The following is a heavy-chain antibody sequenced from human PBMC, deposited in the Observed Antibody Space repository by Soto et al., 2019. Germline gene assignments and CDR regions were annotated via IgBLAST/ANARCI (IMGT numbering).Heavy chain of an antibody. CDR2: FYPAGST. V-gene: IGHV3-66*01. D-gene: IGHD3-22*01. CDR1: GFTVTSNY. CDR3: AKVGDSSGYAKYFHH. Sequence: EVQLVESGGGLVQPGGSLRLSCAASGFTVTSNYMSWVRQAPGRGLEWVSIFYPAGSTYYADSVQGRFTISRDSSKNILYLQMNSLRAEDTVVYYCAKVGDSSGYAKYFHHWGQGTLVTVSS. J-gene: IGHJ1*01.